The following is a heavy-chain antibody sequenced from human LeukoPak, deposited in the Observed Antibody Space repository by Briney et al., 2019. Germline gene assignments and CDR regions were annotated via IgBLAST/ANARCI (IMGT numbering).Heavy chain of an antibody. D-gene: IGHD5-12*01. CDR2: ISGNGDNT. CDR1: GFTFISYS. CDR3: AGQWLRLGPIDY. J-gene: IGHJ4*02. V-gene: IGHV3-23*01. Sequence: SGGSLRLSCSVSGFTFISYSMTWFRQAPAKVLEWLSSISGNGDNTYYADSVKGRVTISGDNSKDTLYLQMNSLRVEDTAVYYCAGQWLRLGPIDYSGPGTLVSVSS.